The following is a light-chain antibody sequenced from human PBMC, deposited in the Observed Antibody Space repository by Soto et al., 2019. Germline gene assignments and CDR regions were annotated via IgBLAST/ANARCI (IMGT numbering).Light chain of an antibody. Sequence: DIQMTQSPSSLSASVGDRVTITCQASQDISTFLNWYHHRPGKAPKLLIYDASNLQSGVPSRFSASGAGTDFTFTISSLQPEDVGTYYCQQYDTLSYNFGQGIKLEI. CDR2: DAS. CDR1: QDISTF. CDR3: QQYDTLSYN. J-gene: IGKJ2*01. V-gene: IGKV1-33*01.